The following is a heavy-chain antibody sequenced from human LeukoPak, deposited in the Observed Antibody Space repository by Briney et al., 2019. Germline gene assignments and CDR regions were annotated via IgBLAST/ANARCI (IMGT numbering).Heavy chain of an antibody. Sequence: SETLSLTCTVSGGSISSSSYYWGWIRPPPGKGLEWIGSIYYSGSTYYNPSLKSRVTISVDTSKNQFSLKLSSVTAADTAVYYCARLPHQDAFDIWGQGTLVTVSS. V-gene: IGHV4-39*01. D-gene: IGHD3-16*01. CDR3: ARLPHQDAFDI. CDR2: IYYSGST. J-gene: IGHJ4*02. CDR1: GGSISSSSYY.